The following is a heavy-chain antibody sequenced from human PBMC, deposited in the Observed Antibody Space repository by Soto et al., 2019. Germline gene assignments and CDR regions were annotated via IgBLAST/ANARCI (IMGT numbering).Heavy chain of an antibody. CDR3: ARDEPGDAFDI. Sequence: QVQLVESGGGVVQPGRSLRLSCAASGFTFSSYAMHWVRQAPGKGLEWVAVISYDGSNKYYADSVKGRFTISRDNSKNTLYLQMNSLRAEDTAVYYCARDEPGDAFDIWGQGTMFTVSS. CDR1: GFTFSSYA. V-gene: IGHV3-30-3*01. CDR2: ISYDGSNK. J-gene: IGHJ3*02.